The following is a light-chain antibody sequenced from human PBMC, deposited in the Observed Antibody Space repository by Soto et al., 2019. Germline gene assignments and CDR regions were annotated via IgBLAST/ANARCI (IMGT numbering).Light chain of an antibody. CDR1: SSNIGAGYD. V-gene: IGLV1-40*01. CDR2: G. CDR3: QSFDSGLGAHVV. J-gene: IGLJ2*01. Sequence: QAVVTQPPSVSGAPGQTGTISCTGTSSNIGAGYDVHWYQQLPGTAPKLLHYGDRFSGSKSCTSAYLAITGLKSEDEADWFCQSFDSGLGAHVVFGWGTKVTVL.